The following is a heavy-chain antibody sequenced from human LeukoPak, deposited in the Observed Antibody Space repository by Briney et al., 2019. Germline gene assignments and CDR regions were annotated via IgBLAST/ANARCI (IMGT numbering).Heavy chain of an antibody. CDR2: IYSGGGT. D-gene: IGHD3-10*01. J-gene: IGHJ4*02. CDR3: ARDSYYGSGSYHRYTFDY. V-gene: IGHV3-53*01. CDR1: GFSVSKNY. Sequence: GGSLRLSCAASGFSVSKNYMSWIRQPPGKGLEWVSVIYSGGGTYCGDSVKGRFTISRDNSKNTLYLQMNSLRAEDTAVYYCARDSYYGSGSYHRYTFDYWGQGTLVTVSS.